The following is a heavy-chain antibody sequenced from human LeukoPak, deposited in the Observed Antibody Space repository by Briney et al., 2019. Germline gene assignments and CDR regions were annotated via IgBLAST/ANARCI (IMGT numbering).Heavy chain of an antibody. CDR2: ISGSGGST. V-gene: IGHV3-23*01. CDR3: AKDRSSGWSTEYFDF. J-gene: IGHJ4*02. Sequence: GGSLRLSCAASGFTFSSYAMSWVRQAPGKGLEWVSAISGSGGSTYYADSLKGRFTISRDNSKNTLYLQMDSLRAEDTAIYYCAKDRSSGWSTEYFDFWGQGTLVTVS. D-gene: IGHD6-19*01. CDR1: GFTFSSYA.